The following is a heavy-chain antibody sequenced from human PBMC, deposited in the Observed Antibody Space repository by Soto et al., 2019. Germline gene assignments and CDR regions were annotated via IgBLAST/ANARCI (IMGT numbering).Heavy chain of an antibody. CDR1: GYSFTSYW. CDR2: IYPGDSDT. Sequence: GESLKSACKGSGYSFTSYWIGWVRQMPGKGLEWMGIIYPGDSDTRYSPSFQRQVTISADKSISTAYLQWSSLKASDTAMYYCARKPQRYSYSLVDFYYGMDVWSQGTKVTDSS. D-gene: IGHD5-18*01. J-gene: IGHJ6*02. CDR3: ARKPQRYSYSLVDFYYGMDV. V-gene: IGHV5-51*01.